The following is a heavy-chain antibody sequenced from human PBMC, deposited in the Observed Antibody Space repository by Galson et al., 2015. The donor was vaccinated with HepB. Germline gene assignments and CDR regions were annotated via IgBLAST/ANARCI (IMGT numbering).Heavy chain of an antibody. CDR1: GFTFDTYA. V-gene: IGHV3-23*01. J-gene: IGHJ4*02. CDR2: ISVTGGST. Sequence: SQRLSCAASGFTFDTYAMSWVRQAPGKGLEWVSAISVTGGSTYYADSVKGRFTISRDTSKNTLFLQMNSLRAEDTAVYYCAKERREEFDYWGQGTLVTVSS. CDR3: AKERREEFDY.